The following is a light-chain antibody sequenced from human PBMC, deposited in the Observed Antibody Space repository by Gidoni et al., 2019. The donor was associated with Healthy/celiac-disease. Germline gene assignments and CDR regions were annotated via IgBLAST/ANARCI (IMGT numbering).Light chain of an antibody. Sequence: QSALTQPDSASGSPGQSITISCTGTSSDVGGYKYVSWYQQHPGKAPKLMIYDVSNRPSGVSNRFSGSKSGNTASLTISGLQAEDEADYYCSSYTSSSTVVFGGGTKLTVL. CDR1: SSDVGGYKY. CDR3: SSYTSSSTVV. CDR2: DVS. V-gene: IGLV2-14*03. J-gene: IGLJ2*01.